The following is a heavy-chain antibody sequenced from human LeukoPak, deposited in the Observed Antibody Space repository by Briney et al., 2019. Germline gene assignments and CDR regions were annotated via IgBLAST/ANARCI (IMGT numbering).Heavy chain of an antibody. CDR2: ISSDGSST. J-gene: IGHJ5*02. CDR3: ATTTVTTGP. V-gene: IGHV3-74*01. D-gene: IGHD4-17*01. Sequence: GGSLRLSCVASGITFSSYWMHWVRQAPGKGLVWVSRISSDGSSTTYADSVKGRFTISRDNAKNTLYLQMNSLRAEDTAVYYCATTTVTTGPWGQGTLVTVSS. CDR1: GITFSSYW.